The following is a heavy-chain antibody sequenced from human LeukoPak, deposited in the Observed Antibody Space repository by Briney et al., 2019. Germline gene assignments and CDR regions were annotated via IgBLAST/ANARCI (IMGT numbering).Heavy chain of an antibody. CDR3: ARRGSGWYYFDY. J-gene: IGHJ4*02. V-gene: IGHV4-39*01. CDR2: IYYSGST. D-gene: IGHD6-19*01. CDR1: GVSISSSSYY. Sequence: PSETLSLTCTVSGVSISSSSYYWGWIRQPPGKGLEWIGSIYYSGSTYYNPSLKSQVTISVDTSKNQFSLKLSSVTAADTAVYYCARRGSGWYYFDYWGQGTLVTVSS.